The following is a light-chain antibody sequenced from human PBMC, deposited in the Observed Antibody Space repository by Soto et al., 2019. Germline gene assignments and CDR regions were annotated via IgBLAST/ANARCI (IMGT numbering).Light chain of an antibody. V-gene: IGKV1-12*02. CDR2: SAS. J-gene: IGKJ1*01. CDR3: QQANSWPWT. CDR1: QGISSW. Sequence: DIQMTQSPSFVSASVGDRVAITCRASQGISSWLAWYQQKPGGTPKLLIYSASSLQSGVPSRFSGSGSGTDFTLTISSLQPEDFASYFCQQANSWPWTFGQGTKVEVK.